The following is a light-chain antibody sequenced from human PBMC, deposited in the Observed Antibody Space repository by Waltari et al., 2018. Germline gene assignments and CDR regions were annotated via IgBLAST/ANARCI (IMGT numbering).Light chain of an antibody. V-gene: IGLV6-57*02. CDR2: DDN. CDR3: QSFDRSSVV. Sequence: NFVLNQPHSVSESPGKTVTISCTGRSGNIARTHVQWFQQRPGSAPTTVIYDDNQRPSGVPDRFSGSIDRSSNSASLTISGLTTEDEADYYCQSFDRSSVVFGGGTKLTVL. J-gene: IGLJ2*01. CDR1: SGNIARTH.